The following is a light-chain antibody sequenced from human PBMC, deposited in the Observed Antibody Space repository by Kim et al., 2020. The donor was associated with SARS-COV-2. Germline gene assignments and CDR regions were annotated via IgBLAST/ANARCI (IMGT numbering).Light chain of an antibody. CDR3: PQYGSSPYT. J-gene: IGKJ2*01. CDR2: GAS. Sequence: EIVLTQSPGTLSLSPGERATLSCRASQSVSSSYLAWNQQKPGQAPRLLIYGASSRPTGIPDRFSGSGSGTVFTLTLSTLVPEDFAVYYCPQYGSSPYTFGQGTRLEL. CDR1: QSVSSSY. V-gene: IGKV3-20*01.